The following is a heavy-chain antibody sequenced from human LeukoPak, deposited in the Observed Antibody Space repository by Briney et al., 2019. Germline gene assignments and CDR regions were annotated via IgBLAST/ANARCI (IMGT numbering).Heavy chain of an antibody. CDR1: GYTFTSNY. V-gene: IGHV1-18*04. CDR2: ISAYNGNT. CDR3: ARDTYYYDSSGYYPYYFDY. J-gene: IGHJ4*02. Sequence: GASVKVSCKASGYTFTSNYIHWVRQAPGQGLEWMGWISAYNGNTNYAQKLQGRVTMTTDTSTSTAYMELRSLRSDDTAVYYCARDTYYYDSSGYYPYYFDYWGQGTLVTVSS. D-gene: IGHD3-22*01.